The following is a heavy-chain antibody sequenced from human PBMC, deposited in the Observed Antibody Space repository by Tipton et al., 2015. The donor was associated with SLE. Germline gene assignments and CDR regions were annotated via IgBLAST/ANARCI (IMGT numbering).Heavy chain of an antibody. Sequence: TLSLTCTVSGYSISSGYYWGWIRQPPGKGLEWIGSIYHSGSTFYNPSLKSRASISVDTSKNQFSLKLSSVTAADTAVYYCARAPGIVGARGAFDIWGQGTMVTVSS. CDR1: GYSISSGYY. CDR2: IYHSGST. CDR3: ARAPGIVGARGAFDI. D-gene: IGHD1-26*01. V-gene: IGHV4-38-2*02. J-gene: IGHJ3*02.